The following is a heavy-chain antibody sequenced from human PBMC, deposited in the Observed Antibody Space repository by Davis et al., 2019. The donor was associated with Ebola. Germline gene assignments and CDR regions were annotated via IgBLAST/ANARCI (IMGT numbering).Heavy chain of an antibody. CDR1: GYTFTSYA. Sequence: AASVKVSCKASGYTFTSYAMHWVRQAPGQRLEWMGWINAGNGNTKYSQKFQGRVTITRDTSASTAYMELSSLRSEDTAVYYCARSDFWNGYSRWGQGTLVTVSS. D-gene: IGHD3-3*01. V-gene: IGHV1-3*01. J-gene: IGHJ4*02. CDR2: INAGNGNT. CDR3: ARSDFWNGYSR.